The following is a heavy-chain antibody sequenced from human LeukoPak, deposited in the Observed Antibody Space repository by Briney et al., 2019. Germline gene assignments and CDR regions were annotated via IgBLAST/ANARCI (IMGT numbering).Heavy chain of an antibody. D-gene: IGHD6-25*01. Sequence: GASVTVSFMSSGYNFLTYGINWARQATGKGLEWMGWISAYNGHTIYAQQFQGRVTMTTDTYTNTAYMDPGSLTSDDTAVYYCAGDQGFGIAALDSWFDPWGQGTLVTVSS. V-gene: IGHV1-18*01. CDR2: ISAYNGHT. CDR3: AGDQGFGIAALDSWFDP. CDR1: GYNFLTYG. J-gene: IGHJ5*02.